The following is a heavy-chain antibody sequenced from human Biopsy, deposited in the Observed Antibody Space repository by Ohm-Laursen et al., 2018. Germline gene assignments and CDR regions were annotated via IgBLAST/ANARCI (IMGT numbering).Heavy chain of an antibody. Sequence: ASVKVSCKGSGYAVNDYFLHWLRQAPGQGPEGMGGISPNSGGTNYAQKFQGRVTMTRDTSISTTYMELRRLTSDDTAVFYCARELGDFWGGRQFDFWGQGTLVTVSS. CDR3: ARELGDFWGGRQFDF. CDR2: ISPNSGGT. CDR1: GYAVNDYF. V-gene: IGHV1-2*02. D-gene: IGHD3-3*01. J-gene: IGHJ5*01.